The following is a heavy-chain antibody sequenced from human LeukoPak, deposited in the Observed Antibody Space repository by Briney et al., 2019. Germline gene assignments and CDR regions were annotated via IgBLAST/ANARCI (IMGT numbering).Heavy chain of an antibody. CDR1: GYTFTSYD. CDR3: ARVLYYYDSSGYYDAFDI. Sequence: ASVKVACKASGYTFTSYDINWVRHATGQGLEWMGWMNPNSGNTGYAQKFQGRVTMTRNTSISTAYMELSSLRSEDTAVYYCARVLYYYDSSGYYDAFDIWGQGTMVTVSS. J-gene: IGHJ3*02. CDR2: MNPNSGNT. D-gene: IGHD3-22*01. V-gene: IGHV1-8*01.